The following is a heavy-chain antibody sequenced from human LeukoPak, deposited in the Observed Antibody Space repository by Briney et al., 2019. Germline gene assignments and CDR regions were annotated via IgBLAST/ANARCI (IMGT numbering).Heavy chain of an antibody. CDR3: KAAGGLMDV. CDR2: IKSKTDGGTT. V-gene: IGHV3-15*05. D-gene: IGHD1-26*01. J-gene: IGHJ6*03. CDR1: GFTFSNAW. Sequence: GGSLRLSCAASGFTFSNAWMSWVRQAPGKGLEWVGRIKSKTDGGTTDYAAPVKGRFTISRDNAKNMLYLQMNSLRAEDTAVYCAKAAGGLMDVWGKGTTVTVSS.